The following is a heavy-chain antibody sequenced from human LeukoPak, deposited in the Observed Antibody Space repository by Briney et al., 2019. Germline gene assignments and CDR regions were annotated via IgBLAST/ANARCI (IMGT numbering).Heavy chain of an antibody. CDR2: IHYSGST. D-gene: IGHD6-13*01. CDR1: GGSMRSQY. Sequence: ASETLSLTCTVSGGSMRSQYWSWIRQPPGKGLEWIGYIHYSGSTNYNPSLKSRVIISVDTSKNQFSLKLSPVTAADTAVYYCANLIAAAPYFQHWGQGTLVTVSS. V-gene: IGHV4-59*08. J-gene: IGHJ1*01. CDR3: ANLIAAAPYFQH.